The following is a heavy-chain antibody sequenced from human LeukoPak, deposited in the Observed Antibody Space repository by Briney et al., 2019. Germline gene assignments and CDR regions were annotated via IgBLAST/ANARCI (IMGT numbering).Heavy chain of an antibody. CDR1: GGTFSSYT. Sequence: GSSVKVSCKASGGTFSSYTISWVRQAPGQGLEWMGRIIPILGVANYAQKFQGRVTITADKSTSTAYMELSSLRSEDTAVYYCARERKTYYYDSSGYPLGFDPWGQGTPVTVSS. CDR3: ARERKTYYYDSSGYPLGFDP. CDR2: IIPILGVA. V-gene: IGHV1-69*04. J-gene: IGHJ5*02. D-gene: IGHD3-22*01.